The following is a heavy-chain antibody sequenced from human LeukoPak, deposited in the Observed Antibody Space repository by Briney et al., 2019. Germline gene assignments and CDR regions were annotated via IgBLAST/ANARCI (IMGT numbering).Heavy chain of an antibody. CDR3: ARMWSTATSGWNWFDP. Sequence: EASVKVSCKASGYTFTGYYVYWVRQAPGQGLEWKGWINPNSGDTNYAQKFQGRITMTRDTSISTAYMELSSLRSDDTAMYYCARMWSTATSGWNWFDPWGQGTLVTVSS. J-gene: IGHJ5*02. V-gene: IGHV1-2*02. D-gene: IGHD6-13*01. CDR1: GYTFTGYY. CDR2: INPNSGDT.